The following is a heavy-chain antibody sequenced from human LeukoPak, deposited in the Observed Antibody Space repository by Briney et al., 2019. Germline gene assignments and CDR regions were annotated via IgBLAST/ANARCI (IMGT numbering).Heavy chain of an antibody. Sequence: PGGSLRLSCAASGFTFSSHWMSWVRQVAGKGLEWVANIREDGSEKYYVDSVKGRFTISRDNAKNSLFLQMNSLRAEDTAVYCCARDQGDSVVVPAANWFDPWGQGTLVTVSS. J-gene: IGHJ5*02. D-gene: IGHD2-2*01. CDR2: IREDGSEK. V-gene: IGHV3-7*03. CDR3: ARDQGDSVVVPAANWFDP. CDR1: GFTFSSHW.